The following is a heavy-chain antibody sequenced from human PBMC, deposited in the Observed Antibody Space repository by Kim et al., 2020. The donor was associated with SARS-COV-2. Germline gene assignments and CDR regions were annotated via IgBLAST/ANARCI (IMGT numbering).Heavy chain of an antibody. V-gene: IGHV3-23*01. Sequence: GGSLRLSCAASGFTFSSYAMSWVRQAPGKGLEWVSAISGSGGSTYYADSVKGRFTISRDNSKNTLYLQMNSLRAEDTAVYYCAKLGGGPDIVYYFDYWGQGTLVTVSS. CDR2: ISGSGGST. CDR3: AKLGGGPDIVYYFDY. CDR1: GFTFSSYA. J-gene: IGHJ4*02. D-gene: IGHD2-15*01.